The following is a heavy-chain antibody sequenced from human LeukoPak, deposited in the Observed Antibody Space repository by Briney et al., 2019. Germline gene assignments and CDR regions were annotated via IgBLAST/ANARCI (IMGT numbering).Heavy chain of an antibody. CDR2: IYHSGNT. CDR3: ARQGGSSSPYYYYYMDV. Sequence: SETLSLTCAVSGYSISSGYYWGWFRQPPGKGLEWIGCIYHSGNTYYNPSLKSRVSISVDTSKNQFSLKLSSVTAADTAVYYCARQGGSSSPYYYYYMDVWGKETTVTVSS. V-gene: IGHV4-38-2*01. CDR1: GYSISSGYY. J-gene: IGHJ6*03. D-gene: IGHD6-13*01.